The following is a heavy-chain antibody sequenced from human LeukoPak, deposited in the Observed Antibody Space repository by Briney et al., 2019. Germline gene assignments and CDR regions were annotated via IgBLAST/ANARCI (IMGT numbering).Heavy chain of an antibody. J-gene: IGHJ6*03. CDR2: IIPIFGTA. Sequence: SVKVSCKASGGTFSSYAISWVRQAPGQGLEWMGGIIPIFGTANYAQKFQGRVTITTDESTSTAYMELSSLRSEDTAVYYCARVPPWNGYYYYYMDVWGKGTTVTVSS. V-gene: IGHV1-69*05. D-gene: IGHD1-1*01. CDR3: ARVPPWNGYYYYYMDV. CDR1: GGTFSSYA.